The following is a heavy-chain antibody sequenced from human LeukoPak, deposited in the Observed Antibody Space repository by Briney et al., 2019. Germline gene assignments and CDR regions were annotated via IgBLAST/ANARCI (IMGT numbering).Heavy chain of an antibody. CDR3: TSSSTYYYDY. Sequence: GGSLRLSCAASGSTSVPLAIHGVGRPSGKGWGWVGRIRTKPDNYATGYGASVKGRFTISRDDSKNTAYLQMNSLTTEDTAVYYCTSSSTYYYDYWGQGTLVTVSS. J-gene: IGHJ4*02. D-gene: IGHD3-10*01. CDR2: IRTKPDNYAT. V-gene: IGHV3-73*01. CDR1: GSTSVPLA.